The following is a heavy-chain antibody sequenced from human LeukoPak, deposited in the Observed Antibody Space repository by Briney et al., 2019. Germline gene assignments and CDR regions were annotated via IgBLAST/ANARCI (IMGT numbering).Heavy chain of an antibody. CDR2: IYYSGST. D-gene: IGHD6-6*01. V-gene: IGHV4-59*01. J-gene: IGHJ4*02. CDR3: AREGPYSDSSRSRFDY. CDR1: GGSISNYC. Sequence: SETLSLTCTVSGGSISNYCWSWIRQPPGKGLEWIGYIYYSGSTSDNPSLKSRVTISVDTSKNQFSLKLSSVTAADTAVYYCAREGPYSDSSRSRFDYWGQGTLVTVSS.